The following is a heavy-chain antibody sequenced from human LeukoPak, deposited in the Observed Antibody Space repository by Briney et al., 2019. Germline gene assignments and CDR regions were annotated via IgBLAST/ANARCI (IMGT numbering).Heavy chain of an antibody. Sequence: GGSLRLSCAASGFTFSSYAMSWVRQAPGKGLEWVSAISGSGGSTYYADSVKGRLTISRDNSKNTLYLQMNSLRAEDTAVYYCAKVAVVIPAAGSNLDYWGQGTLVTVSS. J-gene: IGHJ4*02. D-gene: IGHD2-2*01. CDR3: AKVAVVIPAAGSNLDY. CDR2: ISGSGGST. CDR1: GFTFSSYA. V-gene: IGHV3-23*01.